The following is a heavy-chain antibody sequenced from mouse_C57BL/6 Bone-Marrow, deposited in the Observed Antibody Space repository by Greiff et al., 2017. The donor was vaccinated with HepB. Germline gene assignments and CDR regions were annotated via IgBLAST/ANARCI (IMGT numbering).Heavy chain of an antibody. V-gene: IGHV1-76*01. J-gene: IGHJ2*01. CDR3: ARGRWGTRYYFDY. D-gene: IGHD1-1*02. CDR1: GYTFTDYY. CDR2: IYPGSGNT. Sequence: VKLQQSGAELVRPGASVKLSCKASGYTFTDYYINWVKQRPGQGLEWIARIYPGSGNTYYNEKFKGKATLTAEKSSSTAYMQLSSLTSEDSAVYFCARGRWGTRYYFDYWGQGTTLTVSS.